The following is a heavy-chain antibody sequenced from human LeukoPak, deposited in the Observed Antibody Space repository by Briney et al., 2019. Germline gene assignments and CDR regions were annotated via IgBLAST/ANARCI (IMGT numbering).Heavy chain of an antibody. CDR1: GFTFSDYV. CDR3: VKGSRAARPYYFDY. D-gene: IGHD6-6*01. Sequence: GGSLRLSCAASGFTFSDYVMSWVRQAPGKGLEWVSAIAGNTDSTYYANSVKGRFTISRDNSQNTLFLQMNSLRAEDTAVYYCVKGSRAARPYYFDYWGQGTLVPVSS. J-gene: IGHJ4*02. CDR2: IAGNTDST. V-gene: IGHV3-23*01.